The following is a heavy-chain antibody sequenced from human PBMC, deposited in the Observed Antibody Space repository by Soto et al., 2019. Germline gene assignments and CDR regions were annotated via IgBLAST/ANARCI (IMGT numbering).Heavy chain of an antibody. CDR1: GFTFSNYW. Sequence: EVHLVESGGGLVQPGGSLRLSCAASGFTFSNYWMHWVRQAPGKGLVWVSRIRGDGSMTNYADSVKGRFTISRDNAKNTLPVQMNSLRAEDTAVYYCVKEGLAADFDSWGQGTRVTVSS. CDR3: VKEGLAADFDS. D-gene: IGHD6-13*01. CDR2: IRGDGSMT. V-gene: IGHV3-74*01. J-gene: IGHJ4*02.